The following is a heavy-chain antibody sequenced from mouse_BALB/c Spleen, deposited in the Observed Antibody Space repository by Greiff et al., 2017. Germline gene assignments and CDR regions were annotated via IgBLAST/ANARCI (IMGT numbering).Heavy chain of an antibody. J-gene: IGHJ2*01. Sequence: VQLKQSGAELVRSGASVKLSCTASGFNIKDYYMHWVKQRPEQGLEWIGWIDPENGDTEYAPKFQGKATMTADTSSNTAYLQLSSLTSEDTAVYYCNAGVENRYDDYWGQGTTLTVSA. D-gene: IGHD2-14*01. CDR3: NAGVENRYDDY. CDR2: IDPENGDT. CDR1: GFNIKDYY. V-gene: IGHV14-4*02.